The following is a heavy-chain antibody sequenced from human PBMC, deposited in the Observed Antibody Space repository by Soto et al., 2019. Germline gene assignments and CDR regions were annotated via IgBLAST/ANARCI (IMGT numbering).Heavy chain of an antibody. CDR3: LSVTGGLDYYYGMDV. Sequence: QVQLVQSGAEVKKPGASVKVSCKASGYTFTSYGISWVRQAPGQGLEWMGWISAYNGNTNYAQKLPGRVTMTTDTTTSTAYMKRRSLRSDDTAVYYCLSVTGGLDYYYGMDVWGQGTTDTVSS. V-gene: IGHV1-18*01. D-gene: IGHD2-8*01. CDR2: ISAYNGNT. J-gene: IGHJ6*02. CDR1: GYTFTSYG.